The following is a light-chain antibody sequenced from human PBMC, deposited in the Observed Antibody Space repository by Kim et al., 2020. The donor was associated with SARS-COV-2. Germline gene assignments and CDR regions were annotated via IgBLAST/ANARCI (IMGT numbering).Light chain of an antibody. CDR2: SGN. Sequence: PGQRVTISCSGSSSNIGSNSVNWYQQLPGTAPKLLIYSGNQRPSGVPDRFSGSKSGTSASLAISGLQSEDEADYYCAAWDDSLNGLFGGGTKLTVL. J-gene: IGLJ3*02. CDR1: SSNIGSNS. V-gene: IGLV1-44*01. CDR3: AAWDDSLNGL.